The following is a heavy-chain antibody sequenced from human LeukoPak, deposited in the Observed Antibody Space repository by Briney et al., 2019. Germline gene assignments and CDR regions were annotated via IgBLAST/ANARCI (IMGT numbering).Heavy chain of an antibody. V-gene: IGHV3-48*01. J-gene: IGHJ4*02. D-gene: IGHD6-19*01. CDR1: GFTFSSYS. CDR2: ISSSSSTI. CDR3: ARDQVAVAGVLSY. Sequence: GGSLRLSCAASGFTFSSYSMNWVRQAPGKGLEWVSYISSSSSTIYYADSVKGRFTISRDNAKSSLYLQMNSLRAEDTAVYYCARDQVAVAGVLSYWGQGTLVTVSS.